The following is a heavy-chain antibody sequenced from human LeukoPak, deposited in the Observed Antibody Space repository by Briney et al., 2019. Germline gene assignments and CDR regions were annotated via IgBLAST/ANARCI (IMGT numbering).Heavy chain of an antibody. CDR1: GYTFTTYG. CDR3: AREGYSSDWYFRGAFDI. D-gene: IGHD6-19*01. CDR2: ISAYNGNT. V-gene: IGHV1-18*01. Sequence: ASVKVSCKASGYTFTTYGITWVRQAPGQGLEWMGGISAYNGNTNYAQKVQDRVTMTTDTSTSTAYMEVRSLRSDDTALYYCAREGYSSDWYFRGAFDIWAKGQWSPSLQ. J-gene: IGHJ3*02.